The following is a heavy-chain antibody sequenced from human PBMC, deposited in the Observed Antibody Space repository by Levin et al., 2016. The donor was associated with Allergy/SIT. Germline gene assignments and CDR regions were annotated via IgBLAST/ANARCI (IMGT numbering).Heavy chain of an antibody. CDR2: LYYSGST. V-gene: IGHV4-39*01. D-gene: IGHD3-9*01. Sequence: SETLSLTCSVSGASLNSNNSYWGWIRQAPGKGLEWIGSLYYSGSTYYNPSLRSRVTRSVDMSKNQFSLHLTSVTAADTAVYYCARHRRYYDILTGSPVFYMDVWGKGTTVTVSS. CDR3: ARHRRYYDILTGSPVFYMDV. CDR1: GASLNSNNSY. J-gene: IGHJ6*03.